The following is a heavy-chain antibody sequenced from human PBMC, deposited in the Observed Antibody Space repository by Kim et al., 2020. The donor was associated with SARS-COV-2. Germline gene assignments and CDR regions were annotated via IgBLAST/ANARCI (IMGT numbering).Heavy chain of an antibody. D-gene: IGHD3-22*01. CDR3: ASSPRPQFLLLGASLYYYGMDV. J-gene: IGHJ6*02. CDR1: GFTFSSYE. CDR2: ISSSGRTI. V-gene: IGHV3-48*03. Sequence: GGSLRLSCAASGFTFSSYEMNWVRQAPGKGLEWVSYISSSGRTIYYADSVKGRFTISRDNAKNSLYLQMNSLRAEDTAVYYCASSPRPQFLLLGASLYYYGMDVWGQGTTVTVSS.